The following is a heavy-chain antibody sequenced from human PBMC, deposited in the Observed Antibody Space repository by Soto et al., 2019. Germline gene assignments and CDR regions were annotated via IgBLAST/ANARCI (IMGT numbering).Heavy chain of an antibody. J-gene: IGHJ4*02. CDR3: ARDTFWGSRLVPYYCDY. CDR1: GFTFSSYS. V-gene: IGHV3-21*01. D-gene: IGHD3-16*01. Sequence: GGSLRLSCPASGFTFSSYSMNWVRQAPGKGLEWVSSISSSSSYIYYADSVRGRFTISRDNAKNSLYLQMNSLRAEDTAVYYCARDTFWGSRLVPYYCDYWGQGSRVTVSS. CDR2: ISSSSSYI.